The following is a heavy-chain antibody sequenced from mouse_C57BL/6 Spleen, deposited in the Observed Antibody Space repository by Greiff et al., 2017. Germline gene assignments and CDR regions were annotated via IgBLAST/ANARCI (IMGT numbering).Heavy chain of an antibody. CDR3: TRSYGNDDYAMDY. CDR1: GFTFSSYA. V-gene: IGHV5-4*01. J-gene: IGHJ4*01. CDR2: ISDGGSYT. Sequence: DVQLVESGGGLVKPGGSLKLSCAASGFTFSSYAMPWVRQTPEKRLEWVATISDGGSYTYYPDNVKGRFTISRDNAKNNLYLQMSHLKSEDAAMYCCTRSYGNDDYAMDYWGQGTSVTVAS. D-gene: IGHD2-2*01.